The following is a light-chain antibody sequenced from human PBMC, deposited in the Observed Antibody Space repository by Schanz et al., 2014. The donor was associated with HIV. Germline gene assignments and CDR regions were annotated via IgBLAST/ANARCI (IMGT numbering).Light chain of an antibody. V-gene: IGKV3-20*01. J-gene: IGKJ1*01. Sequence: EIVMTQSPVTLSVSPGERVTLSCRASRSVNSNLAWYQQKPGQAPRLLIYRASTRATGIPDRFSGSGSGTDFTLTISRLEPEDFAVYYCQQYGSSSETFGQGTKVEIK. CDR3: QQYGSSSET. CDR2: RAS. CDR1: RSVNSN.